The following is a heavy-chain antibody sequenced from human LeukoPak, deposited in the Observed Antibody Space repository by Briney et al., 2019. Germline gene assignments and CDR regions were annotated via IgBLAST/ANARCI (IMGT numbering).Heavy chain of an antibody. CDR2: ISGSGGST. CDR3: AKGRSSSAYVY. J-gene: IGHJ4*02. CDR1: GFTFSSYA. Sequence: GVSLRLSCAASGFTFSSYAMSWVRQSPGKGLECVSAISGSGGSTYYADSVKGRFTISRDNSKNTLYLQMNSLRAEDTAVYYCAKGRSSSAYVYWGQGTLVTVSS. D-gene: IGHD6-6*01. V-gene: IGHV3-23*01.